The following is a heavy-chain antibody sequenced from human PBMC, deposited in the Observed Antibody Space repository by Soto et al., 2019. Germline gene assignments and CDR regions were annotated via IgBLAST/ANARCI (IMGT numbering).Heavy chain of an antibody. CDR3: ITDGPDGRAY. Sequence: PSETLSLTCTVSGGSISSYYWSWIRQPPGKGLEWIGYIYYSGSTNYNPSLKSRVTISVDTSKNQFSLKLSSVTAADTAVYYCITDGPDGRAYWGQETQVTVSS. CDR2: IYYSGST. CDR1: GGSISSYY. D-gene: IGHD2-8*01. V-gene: IGHV4-59*08. J-gene: IGHJ4*02.